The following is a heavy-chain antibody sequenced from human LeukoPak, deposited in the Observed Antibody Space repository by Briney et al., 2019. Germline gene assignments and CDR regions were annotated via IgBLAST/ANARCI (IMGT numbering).Heavy chain of an antibody. D-gene: IGHD3-22*01. CDR1: GGSISSGDYY. Sequence: SQTLSLTCTVSGGSISSGDYYWSWIRQPPGKGLEWIGYIYYSGSTNYNPSLKSRVTISVDTSKNQFSLKLSSVTAADTAVYYCARVRSYYYDSSGYDAFDIWGQGTMVTVSS. CDR2: IYYSGST. CDR3: ARVRSYYYDSSGYDAFDI. J-gene: IGHJ3*02. V-gene: IGHV4-30-4*01.